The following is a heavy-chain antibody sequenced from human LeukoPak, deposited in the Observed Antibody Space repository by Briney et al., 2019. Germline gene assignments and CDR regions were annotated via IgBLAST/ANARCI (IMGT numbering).Heavy chain of an antibody. Sequence: GGSLRLSCAASGFTFSTYVMTWVRQAPGKGLEWVSAILGSGGGTYYTDSVKGRFTISRDNSNNAAHLQMNSLRPEDTAIYYCAKRGPGPVAGSYDFWGQGTLVTVSS. J-gene: IGHJ4*02. V-gene: IGHV3-23*01. CDR2: ILGSGGGT. CDR1: GFTFSTYV. CDR3: AKRGPGPVAGSYDF. D-gene: IGHD6-19*01.